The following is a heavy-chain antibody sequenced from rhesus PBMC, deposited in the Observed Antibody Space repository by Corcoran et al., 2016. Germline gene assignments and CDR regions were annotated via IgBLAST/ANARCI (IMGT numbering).Heavy chain of an antibody. D-gene: IGHD1-44*01. V-gene: IGHV4-76*01. CDR1: GGSISSGFD. Sequence: QVQLQESGPGVVKPSETLSLTCAVSGGSISSGFDWSWIRQPPGKGLEWIGYIYGSSGSTNYNPSLKNRVTIEKEASKNQLSLKLSSVTAADTAVYYCARDGNIAPCDYWGQGVLVTVSS. CDR2: IYGSSGST. J-gene: IGHJ4*01. CDR3: ARDGNIAPCDY.